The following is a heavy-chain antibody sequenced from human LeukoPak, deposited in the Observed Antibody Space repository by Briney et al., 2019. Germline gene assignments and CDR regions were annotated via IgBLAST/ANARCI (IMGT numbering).Heavy chain of an antibody. Sequence: PSETLSLTCAVYGGSFSGYYWSWIRQPPGKGLEWIGEINHSGSTNYNPSLKSRVTISVDTSKNQFSLKLSSVTAADTAVYYCARHSSGWTDFDYWGQGTLVTVSS. V-gene: IGHV4-34*01. J-gene: IGHJ4*02. CDR1: GGSFSGYY. CDR3: ARHSSGWTDFDY. CDR2: INHSGST. D-gene: IGHD6-19*01.